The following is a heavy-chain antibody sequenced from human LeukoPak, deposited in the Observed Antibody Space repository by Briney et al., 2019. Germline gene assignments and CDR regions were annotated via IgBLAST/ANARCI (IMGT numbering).Heavy chain of an antibody. J-gene: IGHJ4*02. Sequence: GGSLRLSCAASGFTLSSYGMSGVRQAPGRGVEGVSAISGSGGSTYYADSEKGGFTISRDNYKNTLYLQMNSRRAEDTAVYYCANAILVLTRSYTHDYWGEGALLSVSS. CDR3: ANAILVLTRSYTHDY. D-gene: IGHD3-9*01. CDR1: GFTLSSYG. V-gene: IGHV3-23*01. CDR2: ISGSGGST.